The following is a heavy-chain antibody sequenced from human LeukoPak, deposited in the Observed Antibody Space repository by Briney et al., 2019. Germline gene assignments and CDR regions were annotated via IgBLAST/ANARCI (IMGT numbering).Heavy chain of an antibody. CDR2: ISGSGGST. CDR1: GFTFSSYA. D-gene: IGHD1-26*01. Sequence: PGGSLRLSCAASGFTFSSYAMSWVRQAPGKGLEWVSAISGSGGSTYYADSVKGRFTISRDNSKNTLYLQMNSLRAEDTAVYYCARPLTMWELHTYNFDYWGQGTLVTVSS. CDR3: ARPLTMWELHTYNFDY. V-gene: IGHV3-23*01. J-gene: IGHJ4*02.